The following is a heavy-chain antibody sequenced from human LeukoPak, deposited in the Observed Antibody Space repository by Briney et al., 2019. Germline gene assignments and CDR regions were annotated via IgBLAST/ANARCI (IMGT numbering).Heavy chain of an antibody. Sequence: PGGSLRLSCAASGFTFSDYLMSWVRQAPGKGLEWVSCIRTVTSSIYYADAVKGRFTVSRDNAKNSLYLEMNSLRAEDTAVYYCAREGLPSGATKIFDYWGQGTLVAVSS. V-gene: IGHV3-21*01. CDR2: IRTVTSSI. CDR3: AREGLPSGATKIFDY. J-gene: IGHJ4*02. D-gene: IGHD2-15*01. CDR1: GFTFSDYL.